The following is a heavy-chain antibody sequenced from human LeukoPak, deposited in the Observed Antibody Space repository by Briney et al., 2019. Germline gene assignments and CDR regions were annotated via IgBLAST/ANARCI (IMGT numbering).Heavy chain of an antibody. V-gene: IGHV3-74*01. CDR1: GFTLSSFW. CDR3: ARDFTPSVYHDNSGYYDY. CDR2: INTDGRSI. Sequence: HPGGSLILSCVASGFTLSSFWMHWVRQAPGKGLVWVSRINTDGRSISYADSVQGRFTISRDNAKSTLFLQMNSLTAEDTAVYYCARDFTPSVYHDNSGYYDYWGQGTLVTVSS. J-gene: IGHJ4*02. D-gene: IGHD3-22*01.